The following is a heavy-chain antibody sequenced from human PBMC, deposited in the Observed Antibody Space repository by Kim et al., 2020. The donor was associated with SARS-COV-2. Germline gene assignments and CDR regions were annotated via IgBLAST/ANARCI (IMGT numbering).Heavy chain of an antibody. J-gene: IGHJ4*02. V-gene: IGHV3-30*04. CDR3: ATGYAVFMGDY. D-gene: IGHD3-10*01. Sequence: GGSLRLSCAASGFTFSSYAMHWVRQAPGKGLEWVAVISYDGSNKYYADSVKGRFTISRDNSKNTLYLQMNSLRAEDTAVYYCATGYAVFMGDYWGQGTLV. CDR2: ISYDGSNK. CDR1: GFTFSSYA.